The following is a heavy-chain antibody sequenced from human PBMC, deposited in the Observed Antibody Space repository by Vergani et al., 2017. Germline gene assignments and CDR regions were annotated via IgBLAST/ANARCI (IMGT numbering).Heavy chain of an antibody. V-gene: IGHV1-46*03. D-gene: IGHD3-9*01. J-gene: IGHJ4*02. CDR3: ARDYYGILTGYRY. CDR2: INPSGGHT. CDR1: GYTFSNYY. Sequence: QVQVVQSGAEVKKSGASVKVSCKTSGYTFSNYYMHWVRQAPGQGLEWMGIINPSGGHTYYAQKFQGRFTMTRDTSTSTVYMELSSLRSEDTAIYYVARDYYGILTGYRYWGQGTLVTVSA.